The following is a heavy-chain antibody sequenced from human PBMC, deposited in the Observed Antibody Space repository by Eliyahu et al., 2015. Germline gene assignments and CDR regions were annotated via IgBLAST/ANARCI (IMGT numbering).Heavy chain of an antibody. J-gene: IGHJ4*02. Sequence: QVQLVQSGAEVKKPGASVXVXCXASGYTFIXYYXHWVRQAPGXGLEWMGWIDPDXGDTTYAQRFQGTLTVTRDTSINTVYMELSRLTSDDTAVYYCARGTGRGPAAEDYWGQGTLVTVSS. V-gene: IGHV1-2*02. CDR2: IDPDXGDT. CDR3: ARGTGRGPAAEDY. CDR1: GYTFIXYY. D-gene: IGHD6-13*01.